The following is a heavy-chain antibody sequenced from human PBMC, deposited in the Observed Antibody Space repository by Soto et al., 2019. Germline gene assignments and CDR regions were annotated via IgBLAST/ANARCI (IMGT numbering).Heavy chain of an antibody. CDR3: AAPPNRDAYNYGY. CDR1: GLTFSTSA. V-gene: IGHV1-58*01. CDR2: IVVGSGST. Sequence: QVHLVQSGPEVRKPGTSVKVSCKASGLTFSTSAVQWVRQARGQRLEWIVWIVVGSGSTKYAQQFQERVTITRDMSTSTAYMELSSLRSEDTAVYYCAAPPNRDAYNYGYWGQGTLVTVSS. J-gene: IGHJ4*02. D-gene: IGHD5-12*01.